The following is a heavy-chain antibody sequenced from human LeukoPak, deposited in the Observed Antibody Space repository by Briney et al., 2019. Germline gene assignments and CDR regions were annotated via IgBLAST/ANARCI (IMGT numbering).Heavy chain of an antibody. D-gene: IGHD6-19*01. V-gene: IGHV1-2*02. J-gene: IGHJ3*02. CDR2: INPKSGGT. CDR1: GYTFTGYY. Sequence: GASVKVSCKASGYTFTGYYMHWVRQAPGQGLEWMGWINPKSGGTNYAQKLQGRVTMTTDTSTSTAYMELRSLRSDDTAVYYCARRAAVADAFDIWGQGTMVTVSS. CDR3: ARRAAVADAFDI.